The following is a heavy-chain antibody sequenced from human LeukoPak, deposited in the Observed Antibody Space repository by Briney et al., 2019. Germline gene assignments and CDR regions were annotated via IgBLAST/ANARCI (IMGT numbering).Heavy chain of an antibody. Sequence: ASVKVSCKASGSTFTGYCMHWVRQAPGQGLEWMGWINPNSGGTNYAQKFQGRVTMTRDTSISTAYMELSRLRSDDTAVYYCARVTYYYGSGDYWGQGTLVTVSS. CDR3: ARVTYYYGSGDY. J-gene: IGHJ4*02. CDR2: INPNSGGT. CDR1: GSTFTGYC. V-gene: IGHV1-2*02. D-gene: IGHD3-10*01.